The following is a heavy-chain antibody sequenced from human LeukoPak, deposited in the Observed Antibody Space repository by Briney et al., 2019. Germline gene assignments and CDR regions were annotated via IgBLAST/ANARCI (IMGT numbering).Heavy chain of an antibody. V-gene: IGHV4-31*03. CDR2: IYYSGST. CDR1: GGSISSGGYY. CDR3: ARDWLRRGWFDP. D-gene: IGHD5-12*01. J-gene: IGHJ5*02. Sequence: SSQTLSLTCTVSGGSISSGGYYWSWTRQHPGKGLEWIGYIYYSGSTYYNPSLKSRVTISVDTSKNQFSLKLSSVTAADTAVYYCARDWLRRGWFDPWGQGTLVTVSS.